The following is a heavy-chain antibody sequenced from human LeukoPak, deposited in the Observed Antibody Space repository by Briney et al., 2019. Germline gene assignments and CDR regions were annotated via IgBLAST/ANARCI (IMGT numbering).Heavy chain of an antibody. CDR2: LNPSGGGT. CDR1: GYTFTSYY. CDR3: ARETDIAAAANYFDY. J-gene: IGHJ4*02. D-gene: IGHD6-13*01. V-gene: IGHV1-46*01. Sequence: ASVTVSCKASGYTFTSYYIHWVQQAPGQGLEWMGILNPSGGGTTYAQKFQGRFTMTRDMSTSTVYMELSSLRSEDTAVYYCARETDIAAAANYFDYWGQGTLVTVSS.